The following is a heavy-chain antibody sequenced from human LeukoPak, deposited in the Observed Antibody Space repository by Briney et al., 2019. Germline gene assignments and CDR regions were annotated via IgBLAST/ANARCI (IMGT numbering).Heavy chain of an antibody. J-gene: IGHJ4*02. V-gene: IGHV3-30-3*01. CDR3: ARAYHYGSGSYPEPFDY. D-gene: IGHD3-10*01. Sequence: GGSLRLSCAASGFTFSSYAMHRVRQAPGKGLEWVAVISYDGSNKYYADSVKGRFTISRDNSKNTLYLQMNSLRAEDTAVYYCARAYHYGSGSYPEPFDYWGQGTLVTVSS. CDR2: ISYDGSNK. CDR1: GFTFSSYA.